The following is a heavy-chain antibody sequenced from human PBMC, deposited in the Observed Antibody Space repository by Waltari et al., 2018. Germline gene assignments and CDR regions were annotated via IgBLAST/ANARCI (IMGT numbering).Heavy chain of an antibody. J-gene: IGHJ4*02. CDR3: ARGSVLGDYFDY. Sequence: QVQLQESGPGLVKPSQTLSLTCSVSGGPITSGCYYWTWIRQPAGKPLEWSGHIYTSGITKYNPSLKSRVTISVDTSKNQFSLKLSSVTAADTAVYYCARGSVLGDYFDYWGQGTLVTVSS. D-gene: IGHD3-16*01. CDR1: GGPITSGCYY. CDR2: IYTSGIT. V-gene: IGHV4-61*09.